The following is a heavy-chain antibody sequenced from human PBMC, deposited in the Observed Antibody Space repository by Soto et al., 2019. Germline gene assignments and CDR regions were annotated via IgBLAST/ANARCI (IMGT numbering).Heavy chain of an antibody. Sequence: QVQLQQWGAGLFKPSETLSLTCAVYGGSFSGYYWSWIRQPPGKGLEWIGEINHSGSTNYNPSLKSRVTISVDTSRNQFALKLSSVTAADTAVYYCARVRRAPRKEYGSGSYYRKEGPYYYYGMDVWGQGTTVTVSS. J-gene: IGHJ6*02. CDR1: GGSFSGYY. V-gene: IGHV4-34*01. CDR2: INHSGST. D-gene: IGHD3-10*01. CDR3: ARVRRAPRKEYGSGSYYRKEGPYYYYGMDV.